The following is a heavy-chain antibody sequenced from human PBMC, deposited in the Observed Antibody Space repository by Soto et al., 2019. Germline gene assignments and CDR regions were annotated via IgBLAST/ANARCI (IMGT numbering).Heavy chain of an antibody. Sequence: QVQLVQSGAEVKKPGASVKVSCKASGYTFTSYGISWVRQSPGQWLEWMGWISAYNGNTNYAQKLQGRVTMPTDTSTSTAYMEMRSLRYDDTAVYYCARERPGGYCSSTSCYNWFDPWGQGTLVTVSS. CDR1: GYTFTSYG. J-gene: IGHJ5*02. CDR2: ISAYNGNT. CDR3: ARERPGGYCSSTSCYNWFDP. D-gene: IGHD2-2*03. V-gene: IGHV1-18*01.